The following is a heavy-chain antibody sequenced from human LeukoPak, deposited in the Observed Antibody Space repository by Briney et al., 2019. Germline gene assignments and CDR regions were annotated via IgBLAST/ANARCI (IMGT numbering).Heavy chain of an antibody. D-gene: IGHD6-13*01. CDR2: IYSGGST. CDR1: GFTVSSNY. CDR3: ARDLAAAGDY. V-gene: IGHV3-66*01. J-gene: IGHJ4*02. Sequence: GRSLRLSCAASGFTVSSNYMSWVRQAPGKGLEWVSVIYSGGSTYYADSVKGRFTISRDNSKNTLYLQMSSLRAEDTAVYYCARDLAAAGDYWGQGTLVTVSS.